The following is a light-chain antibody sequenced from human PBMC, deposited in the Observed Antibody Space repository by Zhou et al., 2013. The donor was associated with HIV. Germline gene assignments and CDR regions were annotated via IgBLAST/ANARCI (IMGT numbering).Light chain of an antibody. CDR3: QKYNSAPLT. J-gene: IGKJ4*01. V-gene: IGKV1-27*01. CDR1: QSLNNY. Sequence: TQSPAILSLSPGERATLSCRASQSLNNYLAWYQQKPGKVPKLLIYAASTLQSGVPSRFSGSGSGTDFTLTISSLQPEDVATYYCQKYNSAPLTFGGGTKVEIK. CDR2: AAS.